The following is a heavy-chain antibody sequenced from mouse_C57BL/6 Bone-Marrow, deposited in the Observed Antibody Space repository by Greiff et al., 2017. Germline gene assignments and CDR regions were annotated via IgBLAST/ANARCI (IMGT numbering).Heavy chain of an antibody. CDR2: IWTGGGT. J-gene: IGHJ1*03. CDR1: GFSLTSYT. Sequence: QVPLKESGPGLVAPAQSLSITCTVSGFSLTSYTISWVRQPPGKGLEWLGVIWTGGGTNDNSALNSRLSISKDNSKNQVFLKMHSLQTNDTARYYCARRTYSNYWYFDVWGTGTTVTVSS. D-gene: IGHD2-5*01. V-gene: IGHV2-9-1*01. CDR3: ARRTYSNYWYFDV.